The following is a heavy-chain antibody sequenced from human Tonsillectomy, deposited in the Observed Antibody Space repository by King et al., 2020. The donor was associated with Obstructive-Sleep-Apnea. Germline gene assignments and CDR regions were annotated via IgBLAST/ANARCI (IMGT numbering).Heavy chain of an antibody. CDR3: AREEGDSSGYYLDY. CDR2: IYYSGST. D-gene: IGHD3-22*01. Sequence: VQPQESGPGLVKPSQTLSLTCTVSGGSISRGGYYWSWIRQHPGKGLEWIGYIYYSGSTYYNPSLKSRVTISVDTSKNQFSLRLSSVTAADTAVYYCAREEGDSSGYYLDYWGQGTLVTVSS. CDR1: GGSISRGGYY. J-gene: IGHJ4*02. V-gene: IGHV4-31*03.